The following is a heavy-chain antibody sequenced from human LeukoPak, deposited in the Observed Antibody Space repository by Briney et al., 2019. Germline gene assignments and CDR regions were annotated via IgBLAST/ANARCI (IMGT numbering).Heavy chain of an antibody. J-gene: IGHJ6*04. V-gene: IGHV3-48*04. Sequence: PGGSLRLSCAASGFTFSSYSMNWVRQAPGKGLEWVSYISSSGSTIYYADSVKGRFTISRDNAKNSLYLQMNSLRAEDTAVYYCAELGITMIGGVWGKGTTVTICS. CDR2: ISSSGSTI. CDR1: GFTFSSYS. CDR3: AELGITMIGGV. D-gene: IGHD3-10*02.